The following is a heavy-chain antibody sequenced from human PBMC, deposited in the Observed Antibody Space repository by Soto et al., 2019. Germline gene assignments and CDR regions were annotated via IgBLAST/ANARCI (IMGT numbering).Heavy chain of an antibody. CDR1: GFTFSSYG. CDR3: ARRGAESVFDY. CDR2: ISYDGSNT. J-gene: IGHJ4*02. Sequence: QVQLVESGGGVVQPGRSLRLSCAASGFTFSSYGMHWVRQAPGKGLEWVALISYDGSNTKYADSVKGRFTISRDNSKNPLYLQMNSLRPGDTAVFYCARRGAESVFDYWGQGTLVTVSS. D-gene: IGHD3-10*01. V-gene: IGHV3-30*03.